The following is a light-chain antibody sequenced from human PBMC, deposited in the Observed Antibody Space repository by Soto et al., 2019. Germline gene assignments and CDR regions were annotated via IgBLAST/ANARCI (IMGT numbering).Light chain of an antibody. CDR2: WAS. Sequence: DIVMTQSPDSLAVSLGERATINCKSSQSVLYSSNNKNYLAWYQQKPGQPPKMRIYWASTRESGVPDRFSGSGYGTDFTLPISSLQAEDVAVYYCQQYYSTPPTFGQGTKLEIK. CDR1: QSVLYSSNNKNY. J-gene: IGKJ2*01. V-gene: IGKV4-1*01. CDR3: QQYYSTPPT.